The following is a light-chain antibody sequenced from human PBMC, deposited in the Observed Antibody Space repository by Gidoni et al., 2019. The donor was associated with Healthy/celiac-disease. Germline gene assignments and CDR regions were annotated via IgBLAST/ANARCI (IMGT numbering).Light chain of an antibody. CDR2: DAS. CDR3: QQYDNLPPFT. CDR1: QDISNY. J-gene: IGKJ3*01. Sequence: DIQMTQSPSSLSASVGDRVTITCQASQDISNYLYWYQQKPGKAPKLLIYDASNLEKGVPSRFSGSGSGTDFTFTISSLQPEDIATYYCQQYDNLPPFTFGPGTKVDIK. V-gene: IGKV1-33*01.